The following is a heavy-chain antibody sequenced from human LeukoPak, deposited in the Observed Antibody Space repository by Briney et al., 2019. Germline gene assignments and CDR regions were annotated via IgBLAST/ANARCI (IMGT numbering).Heavy chain of an antibody. CDR2: ISYDGSNK. V-gene: IGHV3-30-3*01. D-gene: IGHD5-18*01. J-gene: IGHJ3*02. Sequence: PGGSLRLSCAASGFTFSSYAMHWVRQAPGKGLEWVAVISYDGSNKYYADSVKGRFTISRDNSKNTLYLQMNSLRAEDTAVYYCAKGGYSYGLHAFDIWGQGTMVTVSS. CDR3: AKGGYSYGLHAFDI. CDR1: GFTFSSYA.